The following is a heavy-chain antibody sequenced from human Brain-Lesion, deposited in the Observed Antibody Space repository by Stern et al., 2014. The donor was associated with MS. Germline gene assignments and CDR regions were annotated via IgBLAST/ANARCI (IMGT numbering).Heavy chain of an antibody. D-gene: IGHD5-12*01. CDR1: GLTVANEY. Sequence: VPLEESGGGLVQPGGSLRLSCAASGLTVANEYMSWVRQAPGKGPERVSLIYASGTTAYADSVKGRFIISRHNSENTLSLQMNSLRPEDTAVYYCAREGGDDDDYYGLDVWGPGTTVTVSS. V-gene: IGHV3-53*04. J-gene: IGHJ6*02. CDR2: IYASGTT. CDR3: AREGGDDDDYYGLDV.